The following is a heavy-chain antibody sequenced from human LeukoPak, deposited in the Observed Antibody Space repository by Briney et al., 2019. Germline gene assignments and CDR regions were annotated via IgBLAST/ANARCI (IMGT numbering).Heavy chain of an antibody. D-gene: IGHD6-6*01. Sequence: GGSLRLSCAASGFTFDDYAMHWVRQAPGKGLEWVSGISWNSGSIGYADSVKGRFTISRDNAKNSLYLQMNSPRAEDTAVYYCASSDRPPDYWGQGTLVTVSS. V-gene: IGHV3-9*01. J-gene: IGHJ4*02. CDR3: ASSDRPPDY. CDR2: ISWNSGSI. CDR1: GFTFDDYA.